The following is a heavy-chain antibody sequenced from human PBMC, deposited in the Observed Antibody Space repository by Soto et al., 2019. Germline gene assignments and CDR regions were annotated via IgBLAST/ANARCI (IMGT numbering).Heavy chain of an antibody. CDR1: GGSISSINW. CDR2: IYHSGST. CDR3: ARGDCSGGSCYSVSVWFVR. J-gene: IGHJ5*02. V-gene: IGHV4-4*02. Sequence: SETLSLTCAVSGGSISSINWWSWVRQPPGKGLEWIGEIYHSGSTNYNPTLKSRVTISVDKSKNQFSLKLTSVTAADTAVYYCARGDCSGGSCYSVSVWFVRWGQGTLVTVSS. D-gene: IGHD2-15*01.